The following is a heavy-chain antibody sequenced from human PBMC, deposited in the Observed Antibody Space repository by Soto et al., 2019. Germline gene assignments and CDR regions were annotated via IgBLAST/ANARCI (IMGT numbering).Heavy chain of an antibody. Sequence: ASVKVSCKASGGTFRSYAISWVRQAPGKGLEWMGGIIPTFGTANYAQKFQGRVTITADESTSTAYMELSSLRSEDTAVYYCARERNIWEYSSPPSGFVFDYWGQGTLVTVSS. CDR1: GGTFRSYA. V-gene: IGHV1-69*13. D-gene: IGHD6-6*01. CDR3: ARERNIWEYSSPPSGFVFDY. J-gene: IGHJ4*02. CDR2: IIPTFGTA.